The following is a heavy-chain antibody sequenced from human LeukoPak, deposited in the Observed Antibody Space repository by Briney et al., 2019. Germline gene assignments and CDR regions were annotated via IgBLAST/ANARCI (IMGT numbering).Heavy chain of an antibody. CDR1: GYSISSGYD. J-gene: IGHJ4*02. Sequence: SETLSLTCTVSGYSISSGYDWGWIRPPPGKGREWIGIIYYSGSTYYNPSLKSRVTISVATSKNHFSLKLSSVTAADTAVYYCARGPFRGDQGEFAYWGQGTLVTVSS. V-gene: IGHV4-38-2*02. CDR2: IYYSGST. D-gene: IGHD3-10*01. CDR3: ARGPFRGDQGEFAY.